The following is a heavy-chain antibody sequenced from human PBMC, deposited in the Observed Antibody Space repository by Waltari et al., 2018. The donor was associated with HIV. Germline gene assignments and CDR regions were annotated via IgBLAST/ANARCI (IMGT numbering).Heavy chain of an antibody. J-gene: IGHJ3*01. D-gene: IGHD6-19*01. Sequence: QVQLQESGPGLVKPSETLSLTCTVSVGSISTYYWTWTRQPPRKGLEWIGSLHHTGSTNYNPSPKSRVTISVDTSKNQFSLNLNSVTAADTAVYYCAREPYNSAWGDAFDVWGQGTVVTVSS. CDR2: LHHTGST. CDR3: AREPYNSAWGDAFDV. CDR1: VGSISTYY. V-gene: IGHV4-59*01.